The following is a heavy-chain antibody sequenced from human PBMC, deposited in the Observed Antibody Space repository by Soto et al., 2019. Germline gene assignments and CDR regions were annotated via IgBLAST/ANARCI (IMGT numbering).Heavy chain of an antibody. CDR1: GGSISSGGYY. CDR2: IFHSGST. V-gene: IGHV4-31*03. CDR3: ARAGYCTSSSCYLFEY. D-gene: IGHD2-2*03. Sequence: QVQLQESGPGLVKPPQTLSLTCNVSGGSISSGGYYWTWIRQRPGKGLEWIGYIFHSGSTYYNPSLKSRLTISVDTSKNQFSLKLTSVTAADTAMYYCARAGYCTSSSCYLFEYWGQGTLVTVSS. J-gene: IGHJ4*02.